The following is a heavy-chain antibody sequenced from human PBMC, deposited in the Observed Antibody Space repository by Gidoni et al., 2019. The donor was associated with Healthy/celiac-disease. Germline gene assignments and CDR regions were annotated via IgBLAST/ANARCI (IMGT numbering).Heavy chain of an antibody. V-gene: IGHV3-33*01. Sequence: QVQLVASGGGVVQPGRSLRLSCAASGFTFSSYGLHGVRQAPGKGLGWVAVIWYDGSNNYYADSVKGRFTISRDNSKNTLYLQMNSLRAEDTAVYYCARRGSGSKKIDYWGQGTLVTVSS. CDR2: IWYDGSNN. CDR1: GFTFSSYG. J-gene: IGHJ4*02. D-gene: IGHD3-10*01. CDR3: ARRGSGSKKIDY.